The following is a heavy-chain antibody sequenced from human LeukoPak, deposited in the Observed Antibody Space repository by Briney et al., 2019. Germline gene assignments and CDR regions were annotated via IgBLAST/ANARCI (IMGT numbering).Heavy chain of an antibody. CDR3: ARTSGDMVRGVIDYYYYGMDV. CDR2: INPNSGGT. J-gene: IGHJ6*02. Sequence: ASVKVSCTASGYTFTGYYMHWVRQAPGQGLEWMGWINPNSGGTNYAQKFQGRVTMTRDTSASTAYMGLSRLRSDDTAVYYCARTSGDMVRGVIDYYYYGMDVWGQGTTVTVSS. D-gene: IGHD3-10*01. V-gene: IGHV1-2*02. CDR1: GYTFTGYY.